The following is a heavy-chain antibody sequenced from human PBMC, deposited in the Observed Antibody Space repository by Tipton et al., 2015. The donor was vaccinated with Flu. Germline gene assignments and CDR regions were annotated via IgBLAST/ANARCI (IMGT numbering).Heavy chain of an antibody. Sequence: TLSLTCTVSGDSLNSGGAYWTWVRQHPGKGLEWIGSVSRSGDTNYNPSLRSRVTISIDRSKNQFSLKMKSVTAADMAVYYCARRDYSNYVSDPKSWFDPWGQGTLVAVSS. CDR1: GDSLNSGGAY. CDR3: ARRDYSNYVSDPKSWFDP. D-gene: IGHD4-11*01. CDR2: VSRSGDT. J-gene: IGHJ5*02. V-gene: IGHV4-61*08.